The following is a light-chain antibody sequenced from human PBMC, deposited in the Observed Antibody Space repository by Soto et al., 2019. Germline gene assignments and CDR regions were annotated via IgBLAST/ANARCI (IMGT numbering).Light chain of an antibody. V-gene: IGLV2-11*01. J-gene: IGLJ2*01. CDR2: DVS. CDR3: APYAGSYPLV. CDR1: SNDVGGYNF. Sequence: QSALTQPRSVSGSPGQSVTISCTGTSNDVGGYNFVSWYQQHPGKVPKLFIYDVSRRPSGVPDRFSGSKSGNTGSLTTSGLQAEDEAHYHSAPYAGSYPLVFGGGTKLTVL.